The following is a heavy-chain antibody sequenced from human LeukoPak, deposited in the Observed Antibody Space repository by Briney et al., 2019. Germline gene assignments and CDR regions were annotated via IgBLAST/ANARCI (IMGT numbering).Heavy chain of an antibody. J-gene: IGHJ4*02. CDR2: ISSGGSII. V-gene: IGHV3-48*03. Sequence: GGSLRLSCAASGFTFSSYEMNWARQAPGKGLEWVSYISSGGSIIYYADSVKGRFTISRDNAKNSLYLQMNSLRGEDTAVYYCARSLWFRCDYWGQGTLVTVSS. CDR1: GFTFSSYE. D-gene: IGHD5-18*01. CDR3: ARSLWFRCDY.